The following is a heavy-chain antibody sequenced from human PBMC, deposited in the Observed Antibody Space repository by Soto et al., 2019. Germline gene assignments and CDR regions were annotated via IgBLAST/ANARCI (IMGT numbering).Heavy chain of an antibody. J-gene: IGHJ5*02. CDR1: GGSISSYY. CDR3: ARAYYRARFDP. CDR2: IYYSGST. D-gene: IGHD3-10*01. Sequence: SETLSLTCTVSGGSISSYYWSWIRQPPGKGLEWIGYIYYSGSTNYNPSLKSRVTISVDTSKNQFSLKLSSVTAADTAVYYCARAYYRARFDPWGQGTLVPVSS. V-gene: IGHV4-59*01.